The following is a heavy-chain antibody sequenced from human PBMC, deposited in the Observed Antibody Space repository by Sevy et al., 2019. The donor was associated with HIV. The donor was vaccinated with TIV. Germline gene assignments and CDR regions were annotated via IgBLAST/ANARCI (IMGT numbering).Heavy chain of an antibody. CDR2: IYPGDSDT. V-gene: IGHV5-51*01. J-gene: IGHJ6*02. CDR1: GYIFSTYW. CDR3: AGQVYCSYDTCYSPGYYYGMDV. Sequence: GESLKISCKGSGYIFSTYWISWVRQMPGKGLEWMGVIYPGDSDTRYSPSFQGQVTISADKSISTAYLQWSSLRSSDIAIYYCAGQVYCSYDTCYSPGYYYGMDVWGQGTTVTVSS. D-gene: IGHD2-15*01.